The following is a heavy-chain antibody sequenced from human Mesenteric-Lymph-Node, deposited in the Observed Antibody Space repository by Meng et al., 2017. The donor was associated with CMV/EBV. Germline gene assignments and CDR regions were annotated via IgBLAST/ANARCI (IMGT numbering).Heavy chain of an antibody. CDR1: INNSIYY. Sequence: INNSIYYWSWIRQHPGKGLEWIGYSYYSGSTYYNPSLKSRVTISVDTSKNQFSLRLNSVTAADTAIYYCARERGCSSTSCYQGNWFDPWGQGTLVTVSS. J-gene: IGHJ5*02. CDR2: SYYSGST. V-gene: IGHV4-31*02. CDR3: ARERGCSSTSCYQGNWFDP. D-gene: IGHD2-2*01.